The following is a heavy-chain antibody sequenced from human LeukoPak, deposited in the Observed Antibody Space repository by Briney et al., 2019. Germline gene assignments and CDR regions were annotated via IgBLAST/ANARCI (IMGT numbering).Heavy chain of an antibody. V-gene: IGHV1-69*13. CDR1: GYTFTSYG. CDR2: IIPIFGTA. J-gene: IGHJ6*03. Sequence: GASVKVSCKASGYTFTSYGFSWVRQAPGQGLEWMGGIIPIFGTANYAQKFQGRVTITADESTSTAYMELSSLRSEDTAVYYCARTNTPGDYYYMDVWGKGTTVTISS. D-gene: IGHD2/OR15-2a*01. CDR3: ARTNTPGDYYYMDV.